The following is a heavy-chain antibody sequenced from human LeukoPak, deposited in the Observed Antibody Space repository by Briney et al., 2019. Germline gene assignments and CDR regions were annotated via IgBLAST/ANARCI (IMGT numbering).Heavy chain of an antibody. Sequence: PGGSLRLSCAASAFTFSSYAMDWVRQAPGKGLEYVSAISSDGKSAYYANSVRGRFTISRDNSKNTLYLQMGNLRAEDMAVYYCARSFKGYYDYWGQGTLVTVSS. CDR1: AFTFSSYA. CDR3: ARSFKGYYDY. V-gene: IGHV3-64*01. CDR2: ISSDGKSA. D-gene: IGHD1-26*01. J-gene: IGHJ4*02.